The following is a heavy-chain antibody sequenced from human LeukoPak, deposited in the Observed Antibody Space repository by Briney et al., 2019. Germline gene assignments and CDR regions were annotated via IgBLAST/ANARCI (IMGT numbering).Heavy chain of an antibody. Sequence: ASVKVSCKASGYTFTSYYIHWVRQAPGQGLEWVGIINPGDGSTTYAQKFQGRVTVTRDTSTSTVYMKLSSLRSEDTAVYYCARGGDTVVSNWGQGTLVTVSS. D-gene: IGHD4-23*01. CDR2: INPGDGST. J-gene: IGHJ4*02. CDR3: ARGGDTVVSN. V-gene: IGHV1-46*01. CDR1: GYTFTSYY.